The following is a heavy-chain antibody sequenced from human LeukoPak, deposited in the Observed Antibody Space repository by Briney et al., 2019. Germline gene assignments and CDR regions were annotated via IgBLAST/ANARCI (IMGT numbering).Heavy chain of an antibody. V-gene: IGHV3-21*01. CDR2: ISSSSSYI. CDR1: GFTFSSYG. J-gene: IGHJ4*02. CDR3: ARVEQLVLNY. D-gene: IGHD6-13*01. Sequence: GGSLRLSCAASGFTFSSYGMHWVRQAPGKGLEWVSSISSSSSYIYYADSVKGRFTISRDNAKNSLYLQMNSLRAEDTAVYYCARVEQLVLNYWGQGTLVTVSS.